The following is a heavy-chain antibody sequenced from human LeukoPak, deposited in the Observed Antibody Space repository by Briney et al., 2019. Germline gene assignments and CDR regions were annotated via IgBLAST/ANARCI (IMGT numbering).Heavy chain of an antibody. V-gene: IGHV3-23*01. D-gene: IGHD1-26*01. J-gene: IGHJ3*02. CDR3: AKDGARVPQWESGAFDI. CDR2: ISGSGGST. CDR1: GFTFSSYA. Sequence: GGSLRLSCAASGFTFSSYAMSWVRQAPGKGLEWVSAISGSGGSTYYADSVKGRFTISRDNSKNTLYLQMNSLRAEDTAVYYCAKDGARVPQWESGAFDIWGQGTMVTVSS.